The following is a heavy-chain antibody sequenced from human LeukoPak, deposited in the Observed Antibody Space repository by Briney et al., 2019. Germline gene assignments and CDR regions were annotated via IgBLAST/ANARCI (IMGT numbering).Heavy chain of an antibody. CDR2: IIPIFGTA. CDR3: AKDDNYIRFLS. J-gene: IGHJ5*02. Sequence: SVKVSCKASGGTFSSYAISWVRQAPGQGLEWMGGIIPIFGTANYAQKFQGRVTITADKSTSTAYMELSSLRSEDTAVYYCAKDDNYIRFLSWGQGTLVTVSS. V-gene: IGHV1-69*06. D-gene: IGHD3-16*01. CDR1: GGTFSSYA.